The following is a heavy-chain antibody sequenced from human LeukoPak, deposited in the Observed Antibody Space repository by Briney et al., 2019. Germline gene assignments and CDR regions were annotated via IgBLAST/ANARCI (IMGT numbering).Heavy chain of an antibody. J-gene: IGHJ6*02. D-gene: IGHD2-15*01. CDR3: ASTAPQDCSGGSCYSLRWYHYYGMDV. CDR2: IYYSGST. Sequence: SETLSLTCTVSGGSISSSSYYWGWIRQPPGKGLEWIGSIYYSGSTYYNPSLKSRVTISVDTSKNQFSLKLSSVTAADTAVYYCASTAPQDCSGGSCYSLRWYHYYGMDVWGQGTTVTVSS. CDR1: GGSISSSSYY. V-gene: IGHV4-39*01.